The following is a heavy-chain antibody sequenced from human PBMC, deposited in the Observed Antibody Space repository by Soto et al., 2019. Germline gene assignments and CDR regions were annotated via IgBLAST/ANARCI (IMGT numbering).Heavy chain of an antibody. CDR1: GYTFTDYG. V-gene: IGHV1-18*01. CDR3: ASMSQSDFWSGYYYFFDS. Sequence: QVHLVQSGAEVEKPGASVKVSCKASGYTFTDYGISWVRQAPGQGIQWMGWITAFNGNTKYAQQLQGRVTVTAGSSTSTAYTELRSLESDDTAVSYCASMSQSDFWSGYYYFFDSWGQGTLVTVSS. D-gene: IGHD3-3*01. J-gene: IGHJ4*02. CDR2: ITAFNGNT.